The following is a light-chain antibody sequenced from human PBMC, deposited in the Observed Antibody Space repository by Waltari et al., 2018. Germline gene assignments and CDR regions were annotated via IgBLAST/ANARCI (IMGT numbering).Light chain of an antibody. CDR3: SSYAGGNNPGL. V-gene: IGLV2-8*01. J-gene: IGLJ1*01. Sequence: QSALTQPPSASGSPGQSVTISCTGTSSDIGGYNFVSWYQQHPGKAPRLLIYEVTTRASGVPVRFSGSKSGNSASLTVSGLQAEDEADYYCSSYAGGNNPGLFGTGTKVTVL. CDR1: SSDIGGYNF. CDR2: EVT.